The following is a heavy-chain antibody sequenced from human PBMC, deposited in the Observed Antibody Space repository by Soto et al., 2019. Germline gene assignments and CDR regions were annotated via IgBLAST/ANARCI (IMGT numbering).Heavy chain of an antibody. V-gene: IGHV1-18*01. Sequence: RASVKVSCKASGYTFTSYGISWVRQAPGQGLEWMGWISAYNGNTNYAQKLQGRVTMTTDTATSTAYMELRRLRSDDTAVYYWGRHPGSFSSADYYYYGMDVWGQWTTVTVSS. CDR1: GYTFTSYG. CDR2: ISAYNGNT. CDR3: GRHPGSFSSADYYYYGMDV. J-gene: IGHJ6*02. D-gene: IGHD2-15*01.